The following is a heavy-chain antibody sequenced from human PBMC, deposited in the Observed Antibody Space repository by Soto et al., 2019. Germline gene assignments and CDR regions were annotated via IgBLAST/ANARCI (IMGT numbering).Heavy chain of an antibody. J-gene: IGHJ5*02. V-gene: IGHV4-59*12. CDR1: GGSISSYY. Sequence: PSETLSLTCTVSGGSISSYYWSWFRQPPGKGLEWIGYIYYSGSTSYNPSLKSRVTISVDRSKNQFSLKLSSVTAADTAVYYCARVAYCGGDCQRGFDPWGQGTLVTVSS. D-gene: IGHD2-21*02. CDR3: ARVAYCGGDCQRGFDP. CDR2: IYYSGST.